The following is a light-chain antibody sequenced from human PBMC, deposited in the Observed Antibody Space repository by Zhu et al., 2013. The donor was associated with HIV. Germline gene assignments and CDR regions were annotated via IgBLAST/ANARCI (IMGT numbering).Light chain of an antibody. CDR3: QVWDGSSGQYCV. Sequence: SYELTQPPSVSVSPGQTASITCSGDKLGDKYACWYQQKPGQAPVLVVYEDSDRPSGIPERFSGSNSGNTATLTINRVEAGDEADYYCQVWDGSSGQYCVFGGGSKLTVL. J-gene: IGLJ3*02. CDR2: EDS. V-gene: IGLV3-1*01. CDR1: KLGDKY.